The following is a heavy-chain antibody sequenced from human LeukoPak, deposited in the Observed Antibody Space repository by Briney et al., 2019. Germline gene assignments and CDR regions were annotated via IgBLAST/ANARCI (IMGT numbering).Heavy chain of an antibody. Sequence: ASVKVSCKVSGYTLTELSMHWVRQAPAKGLEWMGGFDPEDGETIYAQKFQGRVTMTEDTSTDTAYMELSSLRSEDTAVYYCATDPNDFWDYAFDIWGQGTMVTVSS. J-gene: IGHJ3*02. V-gene: IGHV1-24*01. CDR2: FDPEDGET. CDR1: GYTLTELS. D-gene: IGHD3-3*01. CDR3: ATDPNDFWDYAFDI.